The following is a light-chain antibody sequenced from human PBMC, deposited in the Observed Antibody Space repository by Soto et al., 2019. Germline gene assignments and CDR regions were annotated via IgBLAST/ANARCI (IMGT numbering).Light chain of an antibody. CDR2: DSS. V-gene: IGKV3-11*01. J-gene: IGKJ5*01. Sequence: ELTQSPATLSLSPGETATLSCRASQSVDKFLAWYQQRPGQPPRLLIFDSSNRATGVPVRFSGSGSGTVFTLTIGSLEPEDSAVYYRQQRKHWPPITFGQGTRLEIK. CDR1: QSVDKF. CDR3: QQRKHWPPIT.